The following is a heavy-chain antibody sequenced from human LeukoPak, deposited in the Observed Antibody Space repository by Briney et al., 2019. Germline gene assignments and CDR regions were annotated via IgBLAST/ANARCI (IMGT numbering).Heavy chain of an antibody. V-gene: IGHV4-59*12. CDR2: IYYTGST. D-gene: IGHD1-20*01. Sequence: SETLSLTCTVSGGAISTYYWSWIRQPPGKGLGWSGNIYYTGSTIYKPSLESRVTMSVDTCENQLFLNLTSVTAADTAVYYCARARITGTSYYYYYYGMDVWGQGTTVTVSS. CDR1: GGAISTYY. CDR3: ARARITGTSYYYYYYGMDV. J-gene: IGHJ6*02.